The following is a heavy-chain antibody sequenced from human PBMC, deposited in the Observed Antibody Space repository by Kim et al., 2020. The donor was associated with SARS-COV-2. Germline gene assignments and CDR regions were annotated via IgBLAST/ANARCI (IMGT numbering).Heavy chain of an antibody. CDR2: IYYSGST. J-gene: IGHJ3*02. V-gene: IGHV4-59*13. CDR1: GGSISSYY. CDR3: ARELELHSSGYSHAFDI. D-gene: IGHD3-22*01. Sequence: SETLSLTCTVSGGSISSYYWSWIRQPPGKGLEWIGYIYYSGSTNYNPSLKSRVTISVDTSKNQFSLKLSSVTAADTAVYYCARELELHSSGYSHAFDIWGQGTMVTVSS.